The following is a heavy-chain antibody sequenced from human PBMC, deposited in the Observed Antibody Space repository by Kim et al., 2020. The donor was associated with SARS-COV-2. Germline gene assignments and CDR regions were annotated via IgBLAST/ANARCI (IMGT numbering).Heavy chain of an antibody. D-gene: IGHD1-26*01. Sequence: ADAVKGRFTISKDNSKNTLYLQMNSLRAEDTAVYYCAKDLENSGSYYFDYWGQGTLVTVSS. J-gene: IGHJ4*02. V-gene: IGHV3-23*01. CDR3: AKDLENSGSYYFDY.